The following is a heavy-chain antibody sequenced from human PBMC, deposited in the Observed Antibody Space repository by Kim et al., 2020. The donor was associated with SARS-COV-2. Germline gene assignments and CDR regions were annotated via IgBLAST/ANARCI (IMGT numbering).Heavy chain of an antibody. Sequence: SETLSLTCTVSGGSISTYYWIWIRQPPGKGLEWIGYIYYSGSTNYNPSLKSRVIISVDTSKNQFSLKLSSVTAADTAVYFCARDSFKYYGSGSPPPVWGQGTTVTVSS. CDR1: GGSISTYY. D-gene: IGHD3-10*01. V-gene: IGHV4-59*01. CDR2: IYYSGST. CDR3: ARDSFKYYGSGSPPPV. J-gene: IGHJ6*02.